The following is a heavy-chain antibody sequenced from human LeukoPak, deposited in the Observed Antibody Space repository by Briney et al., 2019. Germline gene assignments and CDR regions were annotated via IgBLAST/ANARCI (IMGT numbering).Heavy chain of an antibody. Sequence: GGSLRLSCAASGFTFSDYYMSWIRQAPGKGLEWVSYISSSGSTIYYADSVKGRFTISRDNAKNSLYLQMNSLRAEDTALYYCAKDMPGIWFDPWGQGTLVTVSS. J-gene: IGHJ5*02. CDR1: GFTFSDYY. CDR3: AKDMPGIWFDP. CDR2: ISSSGSTI. V-gene: IGHV3-11*01. D-gene: IGHD2-15*01.